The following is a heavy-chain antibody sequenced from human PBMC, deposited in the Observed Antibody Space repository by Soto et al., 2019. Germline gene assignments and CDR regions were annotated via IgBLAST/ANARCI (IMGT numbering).Heavy chain of an antibody. CDR1: GFSFGVHS. Sequence: LRLTGAACGFSFGVHSLVCALHAHGKAMEWRGFLSIKAYGGTTEYAASVKGRFTISRDDSKSIAYLQMNSLKTEDTAVYYCTRGEDTYYYDSSVHTRGPLHAFDFRDQGTMVTVSS. CDR3: TRGEDTYYYDSSVHTRGPLHAFDF. CDR2: LSIKAYGGTT. J-gene: IGHJ3*01. V-gene: IGHV3-49*02. D-gene: IGHD3-22*01.